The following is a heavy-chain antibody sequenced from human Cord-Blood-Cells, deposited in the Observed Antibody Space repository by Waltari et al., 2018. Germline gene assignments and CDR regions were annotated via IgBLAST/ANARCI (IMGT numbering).Heavy chain of an antibody. J-gene: IGHJ6*02. D-gene: IGHD2-2*01. Sequence: GGTFSSYAISWVRQAPGQGLEWMGGIIPIFGTANYAQKFQGRVTITADESTSTAYMELSSLRSEDTAVYYCAGVDIVVVPAAHYYYGMDVWGQGTTVTVSS. V-gene: IGHV1-69*01. CDR2: IIPIFGTA. CDR3: AGVDIVVVPAAHYYYGMDV. CDR1: GGTFSSYA.